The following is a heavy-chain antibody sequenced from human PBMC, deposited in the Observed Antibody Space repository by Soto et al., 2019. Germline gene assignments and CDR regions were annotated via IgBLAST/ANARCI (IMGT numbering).Heavy chain of an antibody. Sequence: QVQLVESGGGVVQPGRSLRLSCAASGFTFSSYGMHWVRQAPGKGLELVAVISYDGNYKYYADSVKGRFTISRDNSKNTLYLQMNSLRAEDTAVYYCAKGFDVRGNWYFDLWGRGTLVTVSS. CDR1: GFTFSSYG. CDR3: AKGFDVRGNWYFDL. D-gene: IGHD2-15*01. V-gene: IGHV3-30*18. CDR2: ISYDGNYK. J-gene: IGHJ2*01.